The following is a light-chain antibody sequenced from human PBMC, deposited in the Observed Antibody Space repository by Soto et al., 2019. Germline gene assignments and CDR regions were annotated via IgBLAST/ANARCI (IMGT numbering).Light chain of an antibody. Sequence: EIVMTQSPATLSVSPGERATLSCRASQSVSSNLAWYQQKPGQAPRLLIYGASKRATGIPDRFSGSGSETAFTLTISGLEPEDFAVSYCQHYGTSPPGVTLAPGTKVDIK. CDR1: QSVSSN. V-gene: IGKV3-20*01. CDR3: QHYGTSPPGVT. J-gene: IGKJ3*01. CDR2: GAS.